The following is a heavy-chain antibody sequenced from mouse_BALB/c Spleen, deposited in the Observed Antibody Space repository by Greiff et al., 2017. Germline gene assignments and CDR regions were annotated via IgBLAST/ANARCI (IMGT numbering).Heavy chain of an antibody. D-gene: IGHD2-1*01. Sequence: QVQLKQSGAELVRPGTSVKISCKASGYTFTNYWLGWVKQRPGHGLEWIGDIYPGGGYTNYNEKFKGKATLTADTSSSTAYMQLSSLTSEDSAVYFCARSGTNYGNYAMDYWGQGTSVTVSS. CDR3: ARSGTNYGNYAMDY. J-gene: IGHJ4*01. CDR1: GYTFTNYW. CDR2: IYPGGGYT. V-gene: IGHV1-63*02.